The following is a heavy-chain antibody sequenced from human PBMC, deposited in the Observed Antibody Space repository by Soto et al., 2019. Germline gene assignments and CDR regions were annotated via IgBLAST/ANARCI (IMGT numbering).Heavy chain of an antibody. CDR1: GGTFGSYA. J-gene: IGHJ6*02. CDR2: IIPIPGTA. V-gene: IGHV1-69*01. Sequence: QVQLVQSGAEVKKPGSSVKVSCKASGGTFGSYAISWVRQAPGQGLEWMGGIIPIPGTAHYAQKFQGRVTIAADESTSTAYMALSSLRSEDTAVYYCARSQGSSTSLEIYYYYYDGMDVWGQGTTVTVSS. CDR3: ARSQGSSTSLEIYYYYYDGMDV. D-gene: IGHD2-2*01.